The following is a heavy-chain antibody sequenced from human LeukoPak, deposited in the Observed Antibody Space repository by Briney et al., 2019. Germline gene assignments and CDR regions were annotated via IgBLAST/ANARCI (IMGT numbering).Heavy chain of an antibody. CDR1: GFKFGGYV. CDR2: ISSSGSTI. J-gene: IGHJ4*02. CDR3: ARDIGVVGS. V-gene: IGHV3-48*03. D-gene: IGHD2-15*01. Sequence: PGGSLRLSCVASGFKFGGYVMGWVRQAPGKGLEWVSYISSSGSTIYYADSVKGRFTISRDNAKNSLYLQMNSLRAKDTAVYYCARDIGVVGSWGQGTLVTVSS.